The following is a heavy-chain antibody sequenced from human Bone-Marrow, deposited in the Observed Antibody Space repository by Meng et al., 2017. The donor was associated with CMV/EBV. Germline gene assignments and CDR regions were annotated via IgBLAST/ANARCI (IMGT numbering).Heavy chain of an antibody. D-gene: IGHD6-13*01. CDR2: INHSGST. CDR3: ARVGNSSSWYYGFDY. Sequence: SETLSLTCAVYGGSFSGYYWSWIRQPTRKGLEWIGEINHSGSTNYNPSLKSRVTISVDTSKNQFSLKLSSVTAADTAVYYCARVGNSSSWYYGFDYWGQGTLVTVS. CDR1: GGSFSGYY. V-gene: IGHV4-34*01. J-gene: IGHJ4*02.